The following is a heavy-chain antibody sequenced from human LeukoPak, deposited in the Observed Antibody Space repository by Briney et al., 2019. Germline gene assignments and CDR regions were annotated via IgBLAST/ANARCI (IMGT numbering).Heavy chain of an antibody. D-gene: IGHD3-22*01. CDR1: GFTFSSYA. CDR2: ISWNSGSI. Sequence: QPGRSLRLSCVASGFTFSSYAMHWVRQAPGKGLEWVSGISWNSGSIGYADSVKGRFTISRDNAKNSLYLQMNSLRAEDTALYYCAKGEYYYDSSGYPIDYWGQGTLVTVSS. CDR3: AKGEYYYDSSGYPIDY. V-gene: IGHV3-9*01. J-gene: IGHJ4*02.